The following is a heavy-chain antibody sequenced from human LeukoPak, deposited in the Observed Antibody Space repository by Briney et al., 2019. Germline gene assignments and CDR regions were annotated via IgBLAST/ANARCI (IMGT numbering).Heavy chain of an antibody. J-gene: IGHJ4*02. V-gene: IGHV4-38-2*02. CDR1: GYSISSGYY. CDR3: ARATVTTQYYFDY. Sequence: SETLSLTCTVSGYSISSGYYWGWIRQPPGKGLEWIGSIYHSGSTYYNPSLKSRVTISVDTSKNQFSLKLSSVTAADTAVYYCARATVTTQYYFDYWGQGTLVTVSS. D-gene: IGHD4-17*01. CDR2: IYHSGST.